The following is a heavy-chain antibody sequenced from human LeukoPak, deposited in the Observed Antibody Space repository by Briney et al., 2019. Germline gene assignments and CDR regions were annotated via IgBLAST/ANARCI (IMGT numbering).Heavy chain of an antibody. J-gene: IGHJ4*02. Sequence: SETLSLTCTVSGGSISSYYWSWIRQPPGKGLEWIGYIYYSGSTNYNPSLKSRVTISVDTSKNQFSLKLSSVTAADTAVYYCARDSGSYLDYWGQGTLVTVSS. D-gene: IGHD1-26*01. CDR3: ARDSGSYLDY. CDR2: IYYSGST. V-gene: IGHV4-59*12. CDR1: GGSISSYY.